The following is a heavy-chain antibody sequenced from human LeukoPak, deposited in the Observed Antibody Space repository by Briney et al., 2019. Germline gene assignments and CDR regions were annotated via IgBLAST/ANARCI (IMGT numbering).Heavy chain of an antibody. V-gene: IGHV4-59*01. D-gene: IGHD6-19*01. CDR3: ARQWLFGDWFDP. Sequence: PSETLSLTCTVSGSSISSYYWSWIRQPPGKGLEWIGYIYYSGSTNYNPSLKSRVTISVDTSKNQFSLKLSSVTAADTAVYYCARQWLFGDWFDPWDQGTLVTVSS. CDR2: IYYSGST. CDR1: GSSISSYY. J-gene: IGHJ5*02.